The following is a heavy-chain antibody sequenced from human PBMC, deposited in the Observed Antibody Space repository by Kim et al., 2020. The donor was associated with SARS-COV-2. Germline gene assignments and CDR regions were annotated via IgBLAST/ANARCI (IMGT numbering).Heavy chain of an antibody. CDR2: ISYDGSNK. V-gene: IGHV3-30-3*01. CDR1: GFTFSSYA. J-gene: IGHJ4*02. D-gene: IGHD6-13*01. Sequence: GGSLRLSCAASGFTFSSYAMHWVRQAPGKGLEWVAVISYDGSNKYYADSVKGRFTISRDNSKNTLYLQMNSLRAEDTAVYYCARGERTSSSWHGSLDYWGQGTLVTVSS. CDR3: ARGERTSSSWHGSLDY.